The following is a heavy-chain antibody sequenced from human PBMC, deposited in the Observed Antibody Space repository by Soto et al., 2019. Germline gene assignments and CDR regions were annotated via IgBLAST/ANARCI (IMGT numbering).Heavy chain of an antibody. J-gene: IGHJ5*02. CDR3: ARGSGSYYGVSWFDP. CDR1: GGSISSYY. D-gene: IGHD1-26*01. Sequence: PSENLSLTCTVSGGSISSYYWSWIWQPPGKVLEWIGYIYSSGSTNYNPSLKSRVTISVDTSKYQFSLKLSSVTAAVTALYYCARGSGSYYGVSWFDPWGQGILVTVSS. V-gene: IGHV4-59*01. CDR2: IYSSGST.